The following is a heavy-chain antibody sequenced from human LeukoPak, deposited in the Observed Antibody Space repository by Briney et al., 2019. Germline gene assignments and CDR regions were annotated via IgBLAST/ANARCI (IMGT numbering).Heavy chain of an antibody. CDR2: ISTYNGYS. Sequence: ASVKVSCKTSGYTFTSSGITWVRQAPGQGLEWMGWISTYNGYSKYAQNLQGRVTMTADTSTSTAYMELSSLRSDDSAVYYCAKNSSGGYSDYWGQGTLVTDSS. V-gene: IGHV1-18*01. CDR3: AKNSSGGYSDY. J-gene: IGHJ4*02. D-gene: IGHD6-19*01. CDR1: GYTFTSSG.